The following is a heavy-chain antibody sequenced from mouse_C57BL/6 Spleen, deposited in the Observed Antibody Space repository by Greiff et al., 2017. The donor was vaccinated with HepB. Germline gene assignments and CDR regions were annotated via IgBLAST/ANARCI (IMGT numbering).Heavy chain of an antibody. Sequence: VQLQQSGAELVKPGASVKLSCKASGYTFTSYWMQWVKQRPGQGLEWIGEIDPSDSYTNYNQKFKGKATLTVDTSSSTAYMQLSSLTSEDSAVYYCARRYYGSSWDYYAMDYWGQGTSVTVSS. CDR2: IDPSDSYT. V-gene: IGHV1-50*01. CDR3: ARRYYGSSWDYYAMDY. CDR1: GYTFTSYW. J-gene: IGHJ4*01. D-gene: IGHD1-1*01.